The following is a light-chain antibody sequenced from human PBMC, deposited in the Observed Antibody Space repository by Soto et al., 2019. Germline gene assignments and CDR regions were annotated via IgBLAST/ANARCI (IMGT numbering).Light chain of an antibody. Sequence: EIVLTQSPGTLSLSPGERATLSCRASQSVSSSYLAWYQQKPGQAPRLLIDGASSRATGVPDRFSGSGSGTDFTLTISRLEPEDFAVYYCQQYGSHQDFGGGTKVDIK. CDR2: GAS. J-gene: IGKJ4*01. CDR3: QQYGSHQD. V-gene: IGKV3-20*01. CDR1: QSVSSSY.